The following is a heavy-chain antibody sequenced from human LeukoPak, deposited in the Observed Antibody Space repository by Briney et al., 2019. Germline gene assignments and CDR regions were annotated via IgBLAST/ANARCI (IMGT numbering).Heavy chain of an antibody. CDR2: MNPNSGNT. V-gene: IGHV1-8*03. CDR3: ARGTPSGWYGAVY. CDR1: GYTFTSYD. D-gene: IGHD6-19*01. J-gene: IGHJ4*02. Sequence: ASVKVSCKASGYTFTSYDINWVRQATGQGLEWMGWMNPNSGNTGYAQKFQGRVTITRNTSITTAYMELRSLTSVDTAVYYCARGTPSGWYGAVYWGQGSLSPSPQ.